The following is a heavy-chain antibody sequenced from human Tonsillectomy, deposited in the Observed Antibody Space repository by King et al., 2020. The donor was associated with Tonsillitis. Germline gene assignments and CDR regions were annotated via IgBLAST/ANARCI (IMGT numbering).Heavy chain of an antibody. D-gene: IGHD2-2*03. Sequence: VQLVQSGAEVKKPGSSGKVSCKASGGTFSSYAISWVRQAPGQGLEWMGGIIPIFDTRTYAQKFRDRVTISADESTSTVYMERSSLKSEDAAGYYCARGGMDRNWFDPWGQGTLVTVS. CDR1: GGTFSSYA. CDR2: IIPIFDTR. V-gene: IGHV1-69*12. CDR3: ARGGMDRNWFDP. J-gene: IGHJ5*02.